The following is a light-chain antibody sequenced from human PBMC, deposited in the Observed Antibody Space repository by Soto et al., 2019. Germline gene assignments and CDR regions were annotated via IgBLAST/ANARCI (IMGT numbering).Light chain of an antibody. J-gene: IGLJ1*01. CDR2: DVN. Sequence: QSVLTQPRSVSGSPGQSVALSCTGTSSDVGGYNFVSWYQQHPGKGPKLMIYDVNKRPSGVPDRFSGSKSGNTASLTISGLQAEDDADYYCCSFAGTYTFVFGPGTKLTVL. CDR1: SSDVGGYNF. CDR3: CSFAGTYTFV. V-gene: IGLV2-11*01.